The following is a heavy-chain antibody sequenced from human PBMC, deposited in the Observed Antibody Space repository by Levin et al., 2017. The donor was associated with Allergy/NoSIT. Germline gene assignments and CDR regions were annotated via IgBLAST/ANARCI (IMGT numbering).Heavy chain of an antibody. CDR1: GFSLSTSGVG. V-gene: IGHV2-5*02. Sequence: SGPTLVKPTQTLRLTCTFSGFSLSTSGVGVGWFRQPPGRALEWLALIYWDDDERDSPFLKSRVTITKDTSKNQVVLTMTNMDPVDTATFYCARCVYDTRSRGYYFDYWGQGILVTVSS. J-gene: IGHJ4*02. D-gene: IGHD5/OR15-5a*01. CDR3: ARCVYDTRSRGYYFDY. CDR2: IYWDDDE.